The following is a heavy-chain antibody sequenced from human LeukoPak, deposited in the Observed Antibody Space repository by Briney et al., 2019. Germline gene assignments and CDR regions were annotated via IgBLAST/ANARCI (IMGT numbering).Heavy chain of an antibody. V-gene: IGHV4-61*02. Sequence: KPSETLSLTCTVSGGSISSGSYYWSWIRQPAGKGLEWIGRIYTSGSTNYNPSLKSRVTISVDTSKNQFSLKLSSVTAADTAVYYCARDPSYSGSYSYYFDYWGQGTLVTVSS. D-gene: IGHD1-26*01. CDR1: GGSISSGSYY. CDR2: IYTSGST. CDR3: ARDPSYSGSYSYYFDY. J-gene: IGHJ4*02.